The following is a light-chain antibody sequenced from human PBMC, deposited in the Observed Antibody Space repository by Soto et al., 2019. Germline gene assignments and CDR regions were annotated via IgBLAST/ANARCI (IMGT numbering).Light chain of an antibody. CDR2: GAS. Sequence: EIVLTQSPGTLSLSPGERATLSCRASQSVSSSCLAWYQQKPGQAPRLPIYGASSRATGITDRFSGCGSGIDFTLTISRLEPEDFAGYYCQQYCSSPLPFGPGTKVDIK. J-gene: IGKJ3*01. V-gene: IGKV3-20*01. CDR1: QSVSSSC. CDR3: QQYCSSPLP.